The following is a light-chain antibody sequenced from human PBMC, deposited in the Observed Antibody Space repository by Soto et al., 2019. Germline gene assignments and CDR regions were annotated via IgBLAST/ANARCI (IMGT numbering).Light chain of an antibody. J-gene: IGKJ4*02. CDR2: GGS. CDR3: QQRYSNPSPT. V-gene: IGKV3-15*01. Sequence: ETVMTQSPGPLSLSPGERATLSCRSSQSVNSNFAWYQQKLGPAPRVLIYGGSPRATGIPDRFSGSGSGTDFTLTISSLQPEALETCFCQQRYSNPSPTFGGGTRWIS. CDR1: QSVNSN.